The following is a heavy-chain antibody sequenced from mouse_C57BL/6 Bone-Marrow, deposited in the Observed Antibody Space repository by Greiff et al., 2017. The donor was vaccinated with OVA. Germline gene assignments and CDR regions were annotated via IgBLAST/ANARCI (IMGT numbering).Heavy chain of an antibody. Sequence: VKLQESGAELVKPGASVKLSCKASGYTFTEYTIHWVKQRSGQGLEWIGWFYPGSGSIKYNEKFKDKATLTADKSSSTVYMELSRLTSEDSAVYVCARSDWLLPPFDYWGQGTTLTVSS. CDR2: FYPGSGSI. CDR1: GYTFTEYT. V-gene: IGHV1-62-2*01. CDR3: ARSDWLLPPFDY. D-gene: IGHD2-3*01. J-gene: IGHJ2*01.